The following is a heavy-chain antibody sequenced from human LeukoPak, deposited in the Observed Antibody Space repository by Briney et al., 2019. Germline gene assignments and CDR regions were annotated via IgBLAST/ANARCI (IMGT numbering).Heavy chain of an antibody. CDR3: ARISNREGN. D-gene: IGHD1-26*01. V-gene: IGHV7-4-1*02. CDR2: INTNTGNP. Sequence: GASVKVSCKASGYTFTRYAMNWVRQAPGQGLGWMGWINTNTGNPTYAQGFTGRFVFSLDTSVSTAYLQTSSLKAEDTAVYYCARISNREGNWGQGTLVTVSS. CDR1: GYTFTRYA. J-gene: IGHJ4*02.